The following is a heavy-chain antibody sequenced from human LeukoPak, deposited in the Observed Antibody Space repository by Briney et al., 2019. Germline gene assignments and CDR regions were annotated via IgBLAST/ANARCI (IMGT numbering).Heavy chain of an antibody. Sequence: ASETLSLTCAVYGGSFSGYYWSWIRQPPGKGLEWIGEINHSGSTNYNPSLKSRVTISVDTSKNQFSLKLSSVTAADTAIYYCARAEGDAAMPFDYWGQGTLVTVSS. CDR1: GGSFSGYY. J-gene: IGHJ4*02. CDR3: ARAEGDAAMPFDY. D-gene: IGHD5-18*01. V-gene: IGHV4-34*01. CDR2: INHSGST.